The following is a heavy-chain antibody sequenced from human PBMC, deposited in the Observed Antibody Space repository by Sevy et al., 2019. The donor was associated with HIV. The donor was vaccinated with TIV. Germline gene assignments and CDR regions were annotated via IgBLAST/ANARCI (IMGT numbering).Heavy chain of an antibody. V-gene: IGHV3-13*01. CDR1: GFTFSSYD. CDR2: IGLGADT. Sequence: GGSLRLSCAATGFTFSSYDMHWVRQVAGKGLEWVSSIGLGADTYFSGSVKGRFTISRDNAKNSLYLQMNSLRAGDTAVYYCARETAADAFDVWGQGTVVTVSS. J-gene: IGHJ3*01. CDR3: ARETAADAFDV. D-gene: IGHD6-13*01.